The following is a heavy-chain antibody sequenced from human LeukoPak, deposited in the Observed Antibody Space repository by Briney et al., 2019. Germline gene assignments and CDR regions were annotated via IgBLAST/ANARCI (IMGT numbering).Heavy chain of an antibody. D-gene: IGHD4-17*01. CDR1: GFTFTSSA. V-gene: IGHV1-58*01. CDR2: IVVGSGNT. Sequence: ASVKVSCKASGFTFTSSAVQWVRQARGQRLEWIGWIVVGSGNTNYAQKFQERVTITRDMSTSTAYMELSSLRSEDTVVYYCAAVHYGEYNWFDPWGQGTLVTVSS. J-gene: IGHJ5*02. CDR3: AAVHYGEYNWFDP.